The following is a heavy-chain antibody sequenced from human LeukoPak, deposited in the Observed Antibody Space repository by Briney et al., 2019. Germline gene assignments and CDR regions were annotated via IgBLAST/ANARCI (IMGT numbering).Heavy chain of an antibody. V-gene: IGHV3-74*01. Sequence: GGSLRLFCAASGFTFTSHWMHWVRQAPGKGLVSVSRIDNDGSDTTHADSVRGRFTISRDNAKNTLYLQMDSLRAEDTAVYYCVRDRPHNWFDPWGQGTLVTVSS. D-gene: IGHD6-6*01. CDR1: GFTFTSHW. J-gene: IGHJ5*02. CDR2: IDNDGSDT. CDR3: VRDRPHNWFDP.